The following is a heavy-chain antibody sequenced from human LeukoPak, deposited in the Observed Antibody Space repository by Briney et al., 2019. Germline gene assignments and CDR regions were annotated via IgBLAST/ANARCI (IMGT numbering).Heavy chain of an antibody. J-gene: IGHJ4*02. Sequence: SETLSLTCSVSGASMGSFDWGWVRQSPGRELEWIGYVYDGGKTYYNPSLRGQVTMSVDTSNNQFSLKLRSVTAADTAVYYCARGGPRTDDYNFDFWGQGALVSVSS. D-gene: IGHD5-24*01. CDR2: VYDGGKT. V-gene: IGHV4-59*01. CDR3: ARGGPRTDDYNFDF. CDR1: GASMGSFD.